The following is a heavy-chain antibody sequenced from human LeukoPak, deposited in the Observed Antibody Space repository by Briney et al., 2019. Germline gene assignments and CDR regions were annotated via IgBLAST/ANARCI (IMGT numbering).Heavy chain of an antibody. V-gene: IGHV1-2*02. CDR3: ASGQEASATPGGYFDS. D-gene: IGHD2-15*01. CDR2: INPNSGGT. Sequence: ASVKVSCKASGYTFTDSFMHWVRQAPGQGLEWIGWINPNSGGTSNAQKFQGRVTMTRDTSISTAYMELSRLRSDDTAVYYCASGQEASATPGGYFDSWGQGTLVTVSS. J-gene: IGHJ4*02. CDR1: GYTFTDSF.